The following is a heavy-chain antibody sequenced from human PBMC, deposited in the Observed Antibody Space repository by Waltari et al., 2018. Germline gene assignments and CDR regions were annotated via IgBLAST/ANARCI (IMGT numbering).Heavy chain of an antibody. CDR3: ASRAVAGNNFDY. CDR1: GGSIYFNNW. CDR2: IYHTGST. V-gene: IGHV4-4*02. Sequence: QVQLQESGPGLVKPLGTLSLTCAVSGGSIYFNNWWSWVRQAPGKGLDWTGEIYHTGSTNYSPALKSRVTISVDKSSNHFSLNLTSVTVADTALYYCASRAVAGNNFDYWGQGRLVTVSS. J-gene: IGHJ4*02. D-gene: IGHD6-19*01.